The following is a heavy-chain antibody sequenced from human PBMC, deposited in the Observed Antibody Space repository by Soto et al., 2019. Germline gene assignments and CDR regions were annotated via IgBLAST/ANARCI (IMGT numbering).Heavy chain of an antibody. CDR2: IYYSGST. CDR1: GGTISSGGYY. CDR3: ARVSLKIRGIAAAGTKSGMDV. J-gene: IGHJ6*02. V-gene: IGHV4-31*03. D-gene: IGHD6-13*01. Sequence: TSETLSVTCTVAGGTISSGGYYWSWIRQHPGKGLEWIGYIYYSGSTYYNPSLKSRVTISVDTSKNQFSLKLSSVTAADTAVYYCARVSLKIRGIAAAGTKSGMDVWGQGTTVTVSS.